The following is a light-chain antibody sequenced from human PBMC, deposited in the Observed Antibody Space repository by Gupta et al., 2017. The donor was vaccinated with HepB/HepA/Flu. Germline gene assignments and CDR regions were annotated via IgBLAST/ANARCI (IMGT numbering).Light chain of an antibody. CDR3: QQSNTLGGI. Sequence: EIVLTQSPDFQSVTPKEKVTITCRASESIGRSLHWYQQKPGQSPKLLIKYASQSFSGVPSRFSGSGSGTEFTLTIDSLEAEDAAVYYCQQSNTLGGIFGQGTKIEIK. V-gene: IGKV6-21*01. CDR1: ESIGRS. J-gene: IGKJ2*02. CDR2: YAS.